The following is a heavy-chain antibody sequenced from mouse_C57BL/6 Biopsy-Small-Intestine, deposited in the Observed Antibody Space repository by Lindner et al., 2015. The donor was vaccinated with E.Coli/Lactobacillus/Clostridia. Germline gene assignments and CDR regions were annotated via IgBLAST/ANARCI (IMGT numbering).Heavy chain of an antibody. CDR1: GYSFTGYY. V-gene: IGHV1-42*01. D-gene: IGHD2-3*01. J-gene: IGHJ2*01. CDR2: INPSTGGT. Sequence: EVQLQESGPELVKPGASVKISCKASGYSFTGYYMNWVKQSPEKSLEWIGEINPSTGGTTYNQKFKAKATLTVDKSSSTAYMQLKSLTSEDSAVYYCAREVYDGYYGDYWGQGTTLTVSS. CDR3: AREVYDGYYGDY.